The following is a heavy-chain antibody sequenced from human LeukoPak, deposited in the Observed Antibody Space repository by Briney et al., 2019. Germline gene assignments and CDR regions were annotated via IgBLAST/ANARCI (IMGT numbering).Heavy chain of an antibody. D-gene: IGHD2-2*01. CDR1: GGTFSSYA. CDR3: ARGRPSYCSSTSCQGDYYYYMDV. CDR2: IIPIFGTA. J-gene: IGHJ6*03. V-gene: IGHV1-69*01. Sequence: SVKVSCKASGGTFSSYAISWVRQAPGQGLELMGGIIPIFGTANYAQKFQGRVTITADESTSTAYMELSSLRSEDTAVYYCARGRPSYCSSTSCQGDYYYYMDVWGKGTTVTVSS.